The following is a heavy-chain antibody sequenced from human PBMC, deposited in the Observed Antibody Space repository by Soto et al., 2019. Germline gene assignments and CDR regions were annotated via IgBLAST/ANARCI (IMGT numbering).Heavy chain of an antibody. CDR1: GGSFSGYY. CDR3: ARGAGLRWHDAFDI. Sequence: QVQLQQWGAGLLKPSETLSLTCAVYGGSFSGYYWSWIRQPPGKGLEWIGEINHSGSTNYNPSLKSRVTISVDTSKNQFSLKLSSVTAADTAVYYCARGAGLRWHDAFDIWGQGTMVTVSS. D-gene: IGHD4-17*01. J-gene: IGHJ3*02. V-gene: IGHV4-34*01. CDR2: INHSGST.